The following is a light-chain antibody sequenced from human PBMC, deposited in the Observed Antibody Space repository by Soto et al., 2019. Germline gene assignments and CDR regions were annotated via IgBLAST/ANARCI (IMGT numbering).Light chain of an antibody. Sequence: DIQMTQSPSSLSASVGDRVTITCRTSQSISTYLNWYQQKPGKAPKFLIYDASTLESGVPSRFGGSGSGTEFTLTISSVQPDDFATYYCQQYNSYSPYTFGQGTKVDI. CDR3: QQYNSYSPYT. CDR1: QSISTY. V-gene: IGKV1-5*01. CDR2: DAS. J-gene: IGKJ2*01.